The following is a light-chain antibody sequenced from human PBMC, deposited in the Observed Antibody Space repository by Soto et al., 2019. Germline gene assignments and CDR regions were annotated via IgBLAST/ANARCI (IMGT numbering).Light chain of an antibody. CDR1: QTISSW. CDR3: QHYNSYSEA. V-gene: IGKV1-5*03. Sequence: DIQMTQSPSTLSGSVGDRVTITCRASQTISSWLAWYQQKPGKAPKLLIYKASTLKSGVPSRFSGSGSGTECTLNISSLQPDDFATYYCQHYNSYSEAFGQGTKVEFK. CDR2: KAS. J-gene: IGKJ1*01.